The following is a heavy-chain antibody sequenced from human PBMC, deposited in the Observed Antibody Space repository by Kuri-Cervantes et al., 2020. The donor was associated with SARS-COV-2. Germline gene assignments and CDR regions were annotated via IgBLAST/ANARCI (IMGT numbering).Heavy chain of an antibody. CDR2: IIPIFGTA. CDR3: ARGFAAAGTIDY. J-gene: IGHJ4*02. V-gene: IGHV1-69*13. CDR1: GGTFSSYA. Sequence: SVKVSCKASGGTFSSYAISWVRQAPGQGLEWMGGIIPIFGTANYAQKFQGRVTITADESTSTAYMELRSLRSDDTAVYYCARGFAAAGTIDYWGQGTLVTVSS. D-gene: IGHD6-13*01.